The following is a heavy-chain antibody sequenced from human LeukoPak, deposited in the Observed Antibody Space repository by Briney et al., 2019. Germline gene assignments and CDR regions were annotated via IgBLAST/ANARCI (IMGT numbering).Heavy chain of an antibody. V-gene: IGHV3-30*03. Sequence: PGGSLRLSCAASGFTFSNFGMHWIRQAPGKGLEWVAVISYDGSNKYWGDSVKGRFTISRDNSKNTLSLQMNSLRPEDTAVYYCTRAGGLVRGVHYYYYMDVWGKGTTVTISS. J-gene: IGHJ6*03. CDR2: ISYDGSNK. D-gene: IGHD3-10*01. CDR1: GFTFSNFG. CDR3: TRAGGLVRGVHYYYYMDV.